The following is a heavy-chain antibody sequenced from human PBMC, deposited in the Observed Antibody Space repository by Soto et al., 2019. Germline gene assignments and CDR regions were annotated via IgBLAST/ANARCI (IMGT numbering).Heavy chain of an antibody. J-gene: IGHJ5*02. V-gene: IGHV1-24*01. D-gene: IGHD6-19*01. CDR1: GYTLTELS. Sequence: ASVKVSCKVSGYTLTELSMHWVRQAPGKGLEWMGGFDPEDGETIYAQKFQGRVTMTEDTSTDTAYMELSSLRSEDTAVYYCATVGTYSSGFDPWGQGTLVTVYS. CDR2: FDPEDGET. CDR3: ATVGTYSSGFDP.